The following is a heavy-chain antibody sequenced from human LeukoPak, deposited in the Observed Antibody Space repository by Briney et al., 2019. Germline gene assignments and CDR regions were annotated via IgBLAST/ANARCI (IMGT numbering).Heavy chain of an antibody. V-gene: IGHV4-34*01. CDR1: GGSFSGYY. Sequence: PSETLSLTCAVYGGSFSGYYWSWIRQPPGKALEWIGEINHSGSTNYNPSLKSRVTISVDTSKNQFSLKLSSVTAADTAVYYCARHFRLPAAIIPGDTKKQPYYYYYYMDVWGKGTTVTVSS. D-gene: IGHD2-2*02. J-gene: IGHJ6*03. CDR3: ARHFRLPAAIIPGDTKKQPYYYYYYMDV. CDR2: INHSGST.